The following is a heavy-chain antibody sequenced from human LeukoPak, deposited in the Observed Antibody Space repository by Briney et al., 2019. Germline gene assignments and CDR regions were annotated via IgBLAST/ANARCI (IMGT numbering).Heavy chain of an antibody. Sequence: SETLSLTCTVSGGSISSYYWSCIRQPPGKGLEWIGYIYYSGSTNYNPSLKSRVTISVDTSKNQFSLKLSSVTAADTAVYYCARDHPRITIFGVDRNGAFDIWGQGTMVTVSS. CDR1: GGSISSYY. J-gene: IGHJ3*02. CDR3: ARDHPRITIFGVDRNGAFDI. V-gene: IGHV4-59*01. CDR2: IYYSGST. D-gene: IGHD3-3*01.